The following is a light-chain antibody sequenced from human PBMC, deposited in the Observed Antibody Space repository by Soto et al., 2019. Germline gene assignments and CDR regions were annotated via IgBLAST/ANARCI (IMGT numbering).Light chain of an antibody. CDR2: RAS. Sequence: DIQMTQSPSSLSESVGDRVTISCRSSQSVGTNLNWYQQKPGTAPRLLISRASTVRSGVPPRFSGSGSGSDFTLTISSLRPEDIGTYFCQQSYSSPWTFCPGTWVEI. V-gene: IGKV1-39*01. J-gene: IGKJ1*01. CDR3: QQSYSSPWT. CDR1: QSVGTN.